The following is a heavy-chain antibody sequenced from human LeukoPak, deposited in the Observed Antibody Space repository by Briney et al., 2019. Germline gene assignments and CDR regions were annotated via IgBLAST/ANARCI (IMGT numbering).Heavy chain of an antibody. J-gene: IGHJ4*02. V-gene: IGHV3-30*18. D-gene: IGHD3-22*01. CDR3: AKDSHYYDSSGYPGVFDY. CDR1: GFTFSSYG. CDR2: ISYDGSSK. Sequence: GGSLRLSCAASGFTFSSYGMHWVRQAPGKGLEWVAVISYDGSSKYYADSVKGRFTISRDNSKNTLYLQMNSLRAEDTAVYYCAKDSHYYDSSGYPGVFDYWGQGTLVTVSS.